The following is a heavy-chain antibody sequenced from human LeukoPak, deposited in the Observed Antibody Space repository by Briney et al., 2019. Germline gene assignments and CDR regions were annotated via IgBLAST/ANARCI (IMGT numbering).Heavy chain of an antibody. CDR2: INSDGSSR. V-gene: IGHV3-74*01. Sequence: GGSLSLSWAASGFTFSNSWRPWSPQAPGKGLWWSSRINSDGSSRNYADSVKGRFTISRDNAKNTLYLQMNSLRAEDTAVYYCASASSHRIAAGGDYWGQGTLVTVSS. J-gene: IGHJ4*02. CDR1: GFTFSNSW. D-gene: IGHD6-13*01. CDR3: ASASSHRIAAGGDY.